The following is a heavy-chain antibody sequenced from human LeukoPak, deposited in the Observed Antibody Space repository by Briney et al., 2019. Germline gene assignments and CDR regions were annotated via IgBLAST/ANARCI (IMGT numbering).Heavy chain of an antibody. V-gene: IGHV1-18*01. Sequence: HWASVKVSCKASGYTFTSYGISWVRQAPGQGLEWMGWISAYNGNTNYAQKLQGRVTMTRDTSISTAYMELSRLRSDDTAVYYCARASQMILTPRFAFDIWGQGTMVTVSS. CDR1: GYTFTSYG. D-gene: IGHD3-16*01. CDR3: ARASQMILTPRFAFDI. J-gene: IGHJ3*02. CDR2: ISAYNGNT.